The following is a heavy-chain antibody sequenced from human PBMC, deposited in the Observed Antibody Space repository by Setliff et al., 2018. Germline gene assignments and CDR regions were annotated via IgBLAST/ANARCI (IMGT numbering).Heavy chain of an antibody. J-gene: IGHJ6*02. CDR3: ARDRQYCSSTSCYTSYFYYYAMDI. V-gene: IGHV4-34*01. D-gene: IGHD2-2*02. CDR2: INHSGST. CDR1: GGSISDYY. Sequence: SETLSLTCGGYGGSISDYYWSRIRQPPGKGLEWIGEINHSGSTNYNPSLKSRVTISLDTSRNQVSLKLSSVTAADTAVYYCARDRQYCSSTSCYTSYFYYYAMDIWGQGTTVTVSS.